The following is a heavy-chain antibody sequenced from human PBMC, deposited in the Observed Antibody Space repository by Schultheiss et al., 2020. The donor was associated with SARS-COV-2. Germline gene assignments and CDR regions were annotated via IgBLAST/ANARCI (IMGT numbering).Heavy chain of an antibody. J-gene: IGHJ3*02. D-gene: IGHD3-3*01. CDR3: AKDPVDRYYDFLGSHPNDAFDI. CDR2: IKSKTDGGTT. Sequence: GGSLRLSCAASGFTFSNAWMSWVRQAPGKGLEWVGRIKSKTDGGTTDYAAPVKGRFTISRDDSKNTLYLQMNSLRAEDTAVYYCAKDPVDRYYDFLGSHPNDAFDIWGQGTMVTVSS. V-gene: IGHV3-15*01. CDR1: GFTFSNAW.